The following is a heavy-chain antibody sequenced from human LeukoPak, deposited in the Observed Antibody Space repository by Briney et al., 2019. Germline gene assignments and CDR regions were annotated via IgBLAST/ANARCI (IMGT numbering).Heavy chain of an antibody. Sequence: PGGSLRLSCAASGFTFSSYWMHWVRQAPGKGLVWVSRINSDGSSTSYADSVKGRFTISRDNAKNTLHLQMNSLRAEDTAVYYCARDSPGRLWLYWGQGTLVTVSS. CDR1: GFTFSSYW. CDR2: INSDGSST. D-gene: IGHD5-18*01. CDR3: ARDSPGRLWLY. J-gene: IGHJ4*02. V-gene: IGHV3-74*01.